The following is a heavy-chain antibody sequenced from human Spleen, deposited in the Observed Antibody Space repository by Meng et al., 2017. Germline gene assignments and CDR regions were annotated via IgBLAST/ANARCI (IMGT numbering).Heavy chain of an antibody. CDR3: ARAEKYGSGSYYNDWFDP. CDR2: ISGSVGST. J-gene: IGHJ5*02. Sequence: GGSLRLSCVASGGTFRNFWMTWVRQAPGKGLEWVSEISGSVGSTYCADSVKGRFTISRDNSKNTLYLQMNSLRAEDTAVYYCARAEKYGSGSYYNDWFDPWGQGTLVTVSS. CDR1: GGTFRNFW. V-gene: IGHV3-23*01. D-gene: IGHD3-10*01.